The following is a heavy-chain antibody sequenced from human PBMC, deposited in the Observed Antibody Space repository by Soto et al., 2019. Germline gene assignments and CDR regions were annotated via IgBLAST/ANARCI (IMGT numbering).Heavy chain of an antibody. CDR1: GYTFTNYG. D-gene: IGHD3-9*01. Sequence: QVQLVQSGGEMKKPGASVKVSCKASGYTFTNYGISWVRQAPGQRLEWVGWISGYNGDTNYAQKFQGRVIMTTDTSTSTAYMELRTLTSDDTAVYYCARDYDIWGEDWFDPWGQGTLVTVSS. V-gene: IGHV1-18*01. CDR2: ISGYNGDT. CDR3: ARDYDIWGEDWFDP. J-gene: IGHJ5*02.